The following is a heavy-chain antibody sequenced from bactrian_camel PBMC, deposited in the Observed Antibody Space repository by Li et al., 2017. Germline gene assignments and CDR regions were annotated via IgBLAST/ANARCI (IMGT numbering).Heavy chain of an antibody. CDR3: AADMISWPGTWQKADFRY. CDR2: ISKLGHV. D-gene: IGHD6*01. J-gene: IGHJ6*01. Sequence: HVQLVESGGGSVQAGGSLRLSCAVSRNTISNMWMAWFRQAPGKERGGVATISKLGHVYYSDGVRDRFRISRDNAKNTVYLQMNSLKPEDTGMYYCAADMISWPGTWQKADFRYWGQGTQVTVS. V-gene: IGHV3S53*01. CDR1: RNTISNMW.